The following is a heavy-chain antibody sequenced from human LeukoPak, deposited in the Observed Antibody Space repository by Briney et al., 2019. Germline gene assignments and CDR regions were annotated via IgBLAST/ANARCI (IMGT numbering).Heavy chain of an antibody. V-gene: IGHV3-33*01. CDR1: GFTFSSYG. J-gene: IGHJ4*02. Sequence: GGPLRLSCAASGFTFSSYGMHWVRQAPGKGLEWVAVIWYDGSNKYYADSVKGRFTISRDNSKNTLYLQMNSLRAEDTAVYYCAREAGSYYYGSGTPGPFDYWGQGTLVTVSS. CDR2: IWYDGSNK. CDR3: AREAGSYYYGSGTPGPFDY. D-gene: IGHD3-10*01.